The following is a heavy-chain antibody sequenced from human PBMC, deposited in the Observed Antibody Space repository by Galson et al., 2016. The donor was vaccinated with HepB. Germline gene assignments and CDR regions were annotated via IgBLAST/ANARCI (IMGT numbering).Heavy chain of an antibody. D-gene: IGHD1-1*01. CDR1: GFTFSSYD. CDR3: AKRLTNDDSWSWVAGALDY. V-gene: IGHV3-23*01. J-gene: IGHJ4*02. CDR2: FSNSGGRT. Sequence: SLRLSCAASGFTFSSYDMNWVRQAPGKGLEWVSGFSNSGGRTYYADSVKGRFTISRDNSNNTLYLQMNSLRVEDTAVYYCAKRLTNDDSWSWVAGALDYWGQGTLVTVSS.